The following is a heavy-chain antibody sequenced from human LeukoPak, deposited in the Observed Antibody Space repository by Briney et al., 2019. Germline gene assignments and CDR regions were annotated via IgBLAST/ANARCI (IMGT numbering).Heavy chain of an antibody. J-gene: IGHJ4*02. CDR1: GFTLSSYW. CDR3: ARERGGYCSSTNCRGSFDY. V-gene: IGHV3-7*01. D-gene: IGHD2-2*01. CDR2: INQDESEK. Sequence: PGGSLRLSCAASGFTLSSYWMSWVRQAPGKGLEWVANINQDESEKYYVGSVKGRFTISRDNAKNSLYLQMNSLRAEDTAVYYCARERGGYCSSTNCRGSFDYWGQGTLVTVSS.